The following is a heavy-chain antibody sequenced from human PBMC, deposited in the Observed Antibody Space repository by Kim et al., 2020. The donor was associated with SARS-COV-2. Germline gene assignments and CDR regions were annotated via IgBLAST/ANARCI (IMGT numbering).Heavy chain of an antibody. J-gene: IGHJ6*02. CDR3: ARADGYNRYYYYYGMDV. Sequence: LQSRVTISVDTSKNQFSLKLSSVTAADTAVYYCARADGYNRYYYYYGMDVWGQGTTVTVSS. D-gene: IGHD5-12*01. V-gene: IGHV4-59*01.